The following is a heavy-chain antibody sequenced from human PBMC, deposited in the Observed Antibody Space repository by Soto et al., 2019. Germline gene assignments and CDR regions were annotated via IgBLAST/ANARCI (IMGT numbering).Heavy chain of an antibody. V-gene: IGHV4-31*03. CDR3: ARGLRPLLRFLGFDY. D-gene: IGHD3-3*01. Sequence: SETLSLTCTVSGGSISSGGYYWSWIRQHPGKGLEWIGYIYYSGSTYYNPSLKSRVTISVDTSKNQFSLKPSSVTAADTAVYYCARGLRPLLRFLGFDYWGQGTLVTVSS. CDR1: GGSISSGGYY. CDR2: IYYSGST. J-gene: IGHJ4*02.